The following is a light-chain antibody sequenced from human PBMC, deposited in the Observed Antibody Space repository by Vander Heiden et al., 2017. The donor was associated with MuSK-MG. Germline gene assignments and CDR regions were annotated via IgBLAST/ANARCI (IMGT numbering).Light chain of an antibody. V-gene: IGKV3-20*01. CDR3: QQDGSSPVA. CDR1: QSVSSSY. J-gene: IGKJ2*01. Sequence: EIVLTQSPGTLSLSPGERATLSCRASQSVSSSYLAWYQQKPGQAPRLLIYGASSRATGIPDSFSGSGSGTDFTLTISRLEPEDFAVYYCQQDGSSPVAFGQGTKLEI. CDR2: GAS.